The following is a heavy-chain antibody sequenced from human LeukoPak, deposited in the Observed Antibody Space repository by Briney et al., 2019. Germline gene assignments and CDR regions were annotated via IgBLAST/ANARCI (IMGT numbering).Heavy chain of an antibody. D-gene: IGHD4-17*01. CDR2: ISSSGSTI. CDR1: GFTFSSYS. J-gene: IGHJ6*03. V-gene: IGHV3-48*04. Sequence: GGSLSLSCAASGFTFSSYSMSWIRQAPGKGLEWVSYISSSGSTIYYADSVKGRFTISRDNAKNSLYLQMNSLRAEDTSVYYCAREPISSYGDNYYYYYYMDVWGKGTTVTVSS. CDR3: AREPISSYGDNYYYYYYMDV.